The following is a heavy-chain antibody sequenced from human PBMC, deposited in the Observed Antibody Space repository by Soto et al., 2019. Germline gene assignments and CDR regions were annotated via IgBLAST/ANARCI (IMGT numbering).Heavy chain of an antibody. V-gene: IGHV4-59*01. CDR1: CGPIISYY. D-gene: IGHD6-13*01. CDR3: AREVSYGSSWHNWFDP. J-gene: IGHJ5*02. CDR2: IYYSGST. Sequence: SEALSLTSTVSCGPIISYYWHWILQPPGKGLECIGYIYYSGSTNYNPSLKSRVTISVYTSKNQFSLKLSSVTAADTAVYYCAREVSYGSSWHNWFDPWGQGTLVTVSS.